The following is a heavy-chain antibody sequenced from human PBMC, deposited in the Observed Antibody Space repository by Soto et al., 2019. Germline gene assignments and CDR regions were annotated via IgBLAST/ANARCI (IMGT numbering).Heavy chain of an antibody. CDR3: AKGRPTAAAGPLTVLYWYLDL. CDR1: GFTFDDYA. J-gene: IGHJ2*01. D-gene: IGHD6-25*01. Sequence: EVQLVESGGGLVQPGRSLRLSCAASGFTFDDYAMHWVRQAPGKGLEWVSGISWNSGSIGYADSVKGRFTIYRDNDHTSLYLQMNSLRAEDTALYYCAKGRPTAAAGPLTVLYWYLDLWGRGTLVTVSS. CDR2: ISWNSGSI. V-gene: IGHV3-9*01.